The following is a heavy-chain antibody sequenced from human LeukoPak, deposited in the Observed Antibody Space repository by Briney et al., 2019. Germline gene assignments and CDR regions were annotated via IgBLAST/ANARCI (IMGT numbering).Heavy chain of an antibody. Sequence: NTSETLSLTCTVSGGSISSSSYYWGWIRQPPGKGLEWIGSIYYSGSTYYNPSLKSRVTISVDTSKNQFSLKLSSVTAADTAVYYCARLKPVAGRGDFDYWGQETLATVS. D-gene: IGHD6-19*01. V-gene: IGHV4-39*01. J-gene: IGHJ4*02. CDR1: GGSISSSSYY. CDR2: IYYSGST. CDR3: ARLKPVAGRGDFDY.